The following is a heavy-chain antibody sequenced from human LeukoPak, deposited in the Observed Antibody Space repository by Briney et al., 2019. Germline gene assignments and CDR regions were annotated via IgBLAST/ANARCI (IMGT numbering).Heavy chain of an antibody. CDR3: ARDLGYCYDDSCYNWFDP. CDR2: INPTGGNT. J-gene: IGHJ5*02. Sequence: ASVKVSCKASGYTFTSYGISWVRQAPGQGLEWMGLINPTGGNTRYAQNFQGRLTMTRDMSTSAVYMELSSLRSEDTAVYYCARDLGYCYDDSCYNWFDPWGQGTLITVSS. D-gene: IGHD2-15*01. V-gene: IGHV1-46*01. CDR1: GYTFTSYG.